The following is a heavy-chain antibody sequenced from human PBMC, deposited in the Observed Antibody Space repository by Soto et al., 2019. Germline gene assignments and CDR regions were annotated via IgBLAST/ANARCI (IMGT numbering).Heavy chain of an antibody. V-gene: IGHV1-18*01. CDR3: ARTTGILGALILGVAGSGFDL. Sequence: ASVKVSCKASGYNLSRYGISWMRQAPGQGLEWMGWISVYNGDTNYAQKFQGKVTMTTDTSTSTAYMELRGLRSDDTAVYFCARTTGILGALILGVAGSGFDLWGQGTLVTVSS. J-gene: IGHJ4*02. CDR2: ISVYNGDT. CDR1: GYNLSRYG. D-gene: IGHD3-3*01.